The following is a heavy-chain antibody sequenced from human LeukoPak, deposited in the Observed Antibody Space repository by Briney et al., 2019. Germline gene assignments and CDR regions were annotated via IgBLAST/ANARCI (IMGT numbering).Heavy chain of an antibody. CDR2: MNPNSGNT. CDR1: GYTFTSYD. Sequence: RASVKVSCKASGYTFTSYDINWVRQATGQGLEWMGWMNPNSGNTGYAQKFQGRVTMTRNTSISTAYMALSSLRSEDTAVYYCARGGSFEWLPYYYHYYGMDVWGQGTTVTVSS. J-gene: IGHJ6*02. V-gene: IGHV1-8*01. CDR3: ARGGSFEWLPYYYHYYGMDV. D-gene: IGHD3-3*01.